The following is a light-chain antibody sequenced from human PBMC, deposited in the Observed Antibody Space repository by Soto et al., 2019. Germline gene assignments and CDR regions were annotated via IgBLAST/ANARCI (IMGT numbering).Light chain of an antibody. CDR1: QSVSSSS. J-gene: IGKJ2*01. Sequence: EIVLTQSPGTLSLSPGERATLSCRASQSVSSSSLAWYQQKPGQAPRLVIYAASSRASGIPGRFSGSGSGTDFSLTISRLEPEEFAVYYSQQYVGTPRKYTFGQGTKLEIK. V-gene: IGKV3-20*01. CDR2: AAS. CDR3: QQYVGTPRKYT.